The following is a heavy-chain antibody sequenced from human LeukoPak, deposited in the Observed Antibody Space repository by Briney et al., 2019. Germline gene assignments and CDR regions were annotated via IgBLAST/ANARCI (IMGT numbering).Heavy chain of an antibody. CDR3: ARGIGTSYDSSRDAFDI. V-gene: IGHV4-61*02. J-gene: IGHJ3*02. Sequence: SQTLSLTCTVSAGSINSGDYYWSWIRQPAGKGLEWIGRIYSPGTNYNYNPSVKSRVTISIGTSKNQFSLKLTSVTAADTAVYYCARGIGTSYDSSRDAFDIWGQGTMVTVSS. CDR1: AGSINSGDYY. D-gene: IGHD3-22*01. CDR2: IYSPGT.